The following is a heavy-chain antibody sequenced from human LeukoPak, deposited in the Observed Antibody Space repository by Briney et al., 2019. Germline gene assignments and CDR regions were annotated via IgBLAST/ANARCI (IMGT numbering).Heavy chain of an antibody. V-gene: IGHV1-2*02. CDR3: ARDLVLGYAPPSFDY. D-gene: IGHD5-12*01. J-gene: IGHJ4*02. CDR2: IDPNSGGT. CDR1: GYTFSGYY. Sequence: ASVTVSCKASGYTFSGYYIHWVRQAPGQGLEWMGWIDPNSGGTKYAQKFQGRVTMTSDTSISTAFMDLGSLRSDDTAVYYCARDLVLGYAPPSFDYWGQGTLVTVSS.